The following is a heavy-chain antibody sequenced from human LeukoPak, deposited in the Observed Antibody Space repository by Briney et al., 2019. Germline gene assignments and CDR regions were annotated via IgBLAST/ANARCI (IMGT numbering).Heavy chain of an antibody. CDR1: GFTFSDYS. J-gene: IGHJ3*02. D-gene: IGHD3-10*01. CDR3: AKGITRGDI. CDR2: IKHDGSEK. Sequence: GGSLRLSCAASGFTFSDYSMSWVRQAPGKGLEWVANIKHDGSEKYYVDSVKGRFTISRDNAKNSLYLQMNSLRAEDTAVYHCAKGITRGDIWGQGTMVTVSS. V-gene: IGHV3-7*03.